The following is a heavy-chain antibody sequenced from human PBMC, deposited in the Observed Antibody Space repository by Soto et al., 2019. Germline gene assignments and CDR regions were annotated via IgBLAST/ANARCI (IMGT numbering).Heavy chain of an antibody. V-gene: IGHV1-69*01. CDR1: GGTFSSYA. CDR3: ARDRDIVVVPAAFSNWFDP. J-gene: IGHJ5*02. D-gene: IGHD2-2*01. Sequence: QVQLVQSGAEVKKPGSSVKVSCKASGGTFSSYAISWVRQAPGQGLEWMGGIIPIFGTANYAQKFQGRGTITADESTSTAYMELSSLRSEDTAVYYCARDRDIVVVPAAFSNWFDPWGQGTLVTVSS. CDR2: IIPIFGTA.